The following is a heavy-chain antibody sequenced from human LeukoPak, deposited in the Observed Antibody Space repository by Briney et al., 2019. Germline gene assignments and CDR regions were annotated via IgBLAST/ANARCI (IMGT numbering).Heavy chain of an antibody. J-gene: IGHJ3*02. D-gene: IGHD6-13*01. CDR2: IRGNGATT. V-gene: IGHV3-23*01. CDR1: GITFSNYA. Sequence: GGSLRLSCAASGITFSNYAMTWVRQAPGKGLEWVAAIRGNGATTDYADSVKGRFTISRDNSKNTLYLQMNSLRAEDTAVYYCAKDRGYSSSWDPYGRGAFDIWGQGTMVTVSS. CDR3: AKDRGYSSSWDPYGRGAFDI.